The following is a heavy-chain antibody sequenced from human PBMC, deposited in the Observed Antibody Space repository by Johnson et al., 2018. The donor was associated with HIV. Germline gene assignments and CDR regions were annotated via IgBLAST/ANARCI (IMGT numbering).Heavy chain of an antibody. CDR3: AKGEVVIMSGGVDI. CDR2: INWNGGST. CDR1: GFTFDDYG. V-gene: IGHV3-20*04. Sequence: VQLVESGGGVVRPGGSLRLSCAASGFTFDDYGMSWVRQAPGKGLEWVSGINWNGGSTGYADSVKGRFTISRDNAKNSLYLQMNSLRAEYTAFYYCAKGEVVIMSGGVDIWGQGTMVTVSS. J-gene: IGHJ3*02. D-gene: IGHD3-3*01.